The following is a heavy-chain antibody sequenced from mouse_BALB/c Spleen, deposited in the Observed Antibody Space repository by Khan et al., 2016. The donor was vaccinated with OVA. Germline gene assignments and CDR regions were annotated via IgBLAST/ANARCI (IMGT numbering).Heavy chain of an antibody. J-gene: IGHJ2*01. CDR1: GYSITSYYA. D-gene: IGHD3-2*02. CDR2: LRYSGNT. Sequence: EVQLQESGPGLVKPSQSLSLTCTVTGYSITSYYAWNWIRQFPGNKLERMGYLRYSGNTKYNPSLKGRTSITRDTSKNQFFLQLNFVTIEDTATYYCARIQGGDFDYWGQGTTLTVSS. V-gene: IGHV3-2*02. CDR3: ARIQGGDFDY.